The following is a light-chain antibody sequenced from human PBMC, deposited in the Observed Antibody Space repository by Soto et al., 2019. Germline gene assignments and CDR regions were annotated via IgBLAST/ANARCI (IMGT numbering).Light chain of an antibody. CDR3: QQSYSTPDT. J-gene: IGKJ4*01. V-gene: IGKV1-39*01. CDR1: QSISSY. Sequence: DIQMTQSPSSLSASVGDRVTITCRASQSISSYLNWYQQKPGKAPKLLIYAASSLQSGVPSRFSGSGSGTDFTLTISSLQPEDFATYYCQQSYSTPDTFGGGTKVKIK. CDR2: AAS.